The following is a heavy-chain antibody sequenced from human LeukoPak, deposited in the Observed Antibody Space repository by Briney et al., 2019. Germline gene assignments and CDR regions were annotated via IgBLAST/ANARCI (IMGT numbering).Heavy chain of an antibody. CDR3: ARRHGDYLGGFEY. J-gene: IGHJ4*02. Sequence: GGSLRLSCVASRITLSSYGMNWVRQAPGKGLEWVSYISTSSTTIYYADSVKGRFTISRDNAKNSLYLQMNSLRDEDTAVYYCARRHGDYLGGFEYWGQGTLVTVSS. CDR2: ISTSSTTI. CDR1: RITLSSYG. V-gene: IGHV3-48*02. D-gene: IGHD4-17*01.